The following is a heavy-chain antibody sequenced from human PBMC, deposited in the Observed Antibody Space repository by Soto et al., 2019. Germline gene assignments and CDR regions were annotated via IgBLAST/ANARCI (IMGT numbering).Heavy chain of an antibody. Sequence: QLQLQESGSGLVKPSQTLSLTCAVSGGSISSGGYSWSWIRQPPGKGLEWIGYIYHSGSTYYNPSLKSRVTISVDRSKNQFSLKLSSVTAADTAVYYCASQTYYYDSSGPPRYYYGMDVWGQGTTVTVSS. J-gene: IGHJ6*02. D-gene: IGHD3-22*01. CDR2: IYHSGST. CDR3: ASQTYYYDSSGPPRYYYGMDV. CDR1: GGSISSGGYS. V-gene: IGHV4-30-2*01.